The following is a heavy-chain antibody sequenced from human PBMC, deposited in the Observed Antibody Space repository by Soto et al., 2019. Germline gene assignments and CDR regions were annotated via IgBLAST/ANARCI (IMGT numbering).Heavy chain of an antibody. V-gene: IGHV3-30-3*01. CDR1: GFTFSSYA. CDR2: ISYDGTNK. D-gene: IGHD7-27*01. Sequence: GGSLRLSCAASGFTFSSYAMHWVRQAPGKGLEWVAVISYDGTNKFYADSVKGRFTISRDNSKSTLYLQVDSLRPEDAAVYYCARDPKTSGGQHWAFNYFDSWGQGTLVTVSS. J-gene: IGHJ4*02. CDR3: ARDPKTSGGQHWAFNYFDS.